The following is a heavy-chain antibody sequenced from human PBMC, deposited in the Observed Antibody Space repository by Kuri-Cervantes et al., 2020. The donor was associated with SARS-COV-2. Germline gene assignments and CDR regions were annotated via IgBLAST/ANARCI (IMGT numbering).Heavy chain of an antibody. CDR3: ARGEYDFWSGYYRSTYFDY. D-gene: IGHD3-3*01. CDR2: IIPIFGTA. Sequence: SVKVSCKASGGTFSSYTVNWVRQAPGQGLEWMGGIIPIFGTANYAQKFQGRVSITADRSTSTAYMELSSLRSDDTAVYYCARGEYDFWSGYYRSTYFDYWGQGTLVTVSS. J-gene: IGHJ4*02. V-gene: IGHV1-69*06. CDR1: GGTFSSYT.